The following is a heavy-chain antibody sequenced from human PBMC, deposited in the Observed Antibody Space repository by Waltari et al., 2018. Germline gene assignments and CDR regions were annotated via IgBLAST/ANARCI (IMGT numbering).Heavy chain of an antibody. CDR1: GGSISSSSYY. CDR3: ARHGGSYSFAFDI. Sequence: QLQLQESGPGLVKPSEPLSLTCTVPGGSISSSSYYWGWIRQPPGKGLEWIGSIYYSGSTYYNPSLKSRVTISVDTSKNQFSLKLSSVTAADTAVYYCARHGGSYSFAFDIWGQGTMVTVSS. V-gene: IGHV4-39*01. D-gene: IGHD1-26*01. J-gene: IGHJ3*02. CDR2: IYYSGST.